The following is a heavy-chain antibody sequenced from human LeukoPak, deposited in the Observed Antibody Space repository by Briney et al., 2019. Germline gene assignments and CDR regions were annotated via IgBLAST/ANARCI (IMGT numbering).Heavy chain of an antibody. V-gene: IGHV4-4*09. CDR1: GGSISSYY. CDR3: ARRILVPQGGDWFDL. Sequence: SETLSLTCTVSGGSISSYYWSWIRQPPGKGLEWIGYIYTSGSTNYNPSLKSRVTISVDTSKNQFSLKLSSVTAADTAVYYCARRILVPQGGDWFDLWGQGTLVTVS. J-gene: IGHJ5*02. D-gene: IGHD2-2*01. CDR2: IYTSGST.